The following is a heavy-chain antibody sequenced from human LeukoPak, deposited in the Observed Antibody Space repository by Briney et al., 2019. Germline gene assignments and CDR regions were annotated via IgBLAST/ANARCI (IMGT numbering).Heavy chain of an antibody. CDR2: VYYTGST. CDR3: ARGAMATTPFFDY. D-gene: IGHD5-24*01. CDR1: GGSISSYY. V-gene: IGHV4-59*01. J-gene: IGHJ4*02. Sequence: SETLSLTCTVSGGSISSYYWTWIRQPPGKGLEWIGYVYYTGSTNFNPSLKSRVTMSLDTSRNQFSLKLTSLTAADTAVYYCARGAMATTPFFDYWGQGTLVTVSS.